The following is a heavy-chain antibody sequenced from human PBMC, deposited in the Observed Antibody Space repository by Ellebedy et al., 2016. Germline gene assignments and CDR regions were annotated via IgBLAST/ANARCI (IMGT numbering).Heavy chain of an antibody. CDR2: IWYDGSNI. J-gene: IGHJ4*01. CDR1: GFTFSSSG. V-gene: IGHV3-33*08. CDR3: ARGVHCSSTSCYGFFDY. Sequence: GESLKISXAASGFTFSSSGMHWVRQAPGTGLVWVAVIWYDGSNIYYADSVKGRFTISRDNSKNTLYLQMNSLRAEDTAVYYCARGVHCSSTSCYGFFDYWGQGTLVTVSS. D-gene: IGHD2-2*01.